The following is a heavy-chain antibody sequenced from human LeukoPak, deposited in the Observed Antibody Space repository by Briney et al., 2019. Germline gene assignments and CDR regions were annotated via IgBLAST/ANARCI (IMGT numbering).Heavy chain of an antibody. J-gene: IGHJ1*01. Sequence: ASVKVSCKASGYTFTSYGISWVRQAPGQGLEWMGWISAYNGNTNYAQKLQGRVTMTTDTSTSTAYMELRSLRSDDTAVYYCAKPPGTVVKGYFQHWGQGTLVTVSS. D-gene: IGHD4-23*01. CDR1: GYTFTSYG. CDR3: AKPPGTVVKGYFQH. V-gene: IGHV1-18*01. CDR2: ISAYNGNT.